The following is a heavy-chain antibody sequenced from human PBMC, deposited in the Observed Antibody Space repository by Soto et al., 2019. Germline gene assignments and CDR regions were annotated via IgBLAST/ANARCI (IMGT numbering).Heavy chain of an antibody. V-gene: IGHV1-69*01. CDR3: ARGWGYDSNDYYYAY. D-gene: IGHD3-22*01. CDR1: GGTFSRHA. Sequence: QVQLVQSGAEVRKPGSSVKVSCKASGGTFSRHAISWVRQAPGQGLEWMGGIIRIFGTANDAQKFQGRVTIIADESTSTVYMELSSLRTEETDMYYCARGWGYDSNDYYYAYWGQGTLVIVSS. CDR2: IIRIFGTA. J-gene: IGHJ4*02.